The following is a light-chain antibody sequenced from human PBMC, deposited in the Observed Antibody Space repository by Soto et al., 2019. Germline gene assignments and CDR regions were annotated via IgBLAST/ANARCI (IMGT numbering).Light chain of an antibody. CDR1: SSDVGTYNY. Sequence: QSVLTQPRSVSGSPGQSVTISCTGTSSDVGTYNYVSWFQQYPGKAPKVVISDVSKRPSGVPDRFSGSKSGNTASLTISGLQAEDEADYYCCSYAGSYTLLFGGGTKLTVL. CDR2: DVS. J-gene: IGLJ2*01. V-gene: IGLV2-11*01. CDR3: CSYAGSYTLL.